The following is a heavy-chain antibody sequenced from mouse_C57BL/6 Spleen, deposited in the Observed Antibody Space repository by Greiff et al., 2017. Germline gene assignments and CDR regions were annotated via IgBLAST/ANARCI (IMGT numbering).Heavy chain of an antibody. CDR2: ISDGGSYT. J-gene: IGHJ4*01. D-gene: IGHD4-1*01. V-gene: IGHV5-4*01. Sequence: EVQGVESGGGLVKPGGSLKLSCAASGFTFSSYAMSWVRQTPEKRLEWVATISDGGSYTYYPDNVKGRFTISRDNAKNHLYLQMSHLKSEDTAMYYCAREGNWEDYAMDYWGQGTSVTVSS. CDR1: GFTFSSYA. CDR3: AREGNWEDYAMDY.